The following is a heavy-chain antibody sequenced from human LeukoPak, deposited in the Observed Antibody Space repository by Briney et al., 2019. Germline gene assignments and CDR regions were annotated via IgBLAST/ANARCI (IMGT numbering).Heavy chain of an antibody. CDR1: GGSISSGDYY. J-gene: IGHJ4*02. Sequence: SETLSLTCTVSGGSISSGDYYWSWIRQPPGKGLEWIGYIHDSGSTYYTPSLKSRIAISVDRSKNQISLKLSSVTATDTAVYYCARALGPEIDYWGQGTLVIVSS. D-gene: IGHD1-14*01. CDR2: IHDSGST. CDR3: ARALGPEIDY. V-gene: IGHV4-30-4*01.